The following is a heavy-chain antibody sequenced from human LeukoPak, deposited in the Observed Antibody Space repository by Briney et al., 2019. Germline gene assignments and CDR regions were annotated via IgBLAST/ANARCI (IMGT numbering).Heavy chain of an antibody. CDR3: ARHLPMVRGVTKKDNWFDP. D-gene: IGHD3-10*01. J-gene: IGHJ5*02. Sequence: SVKVSCKASGGTFSSYAISWVRQAPGQGLEWMGGIIPIFGTANYAQKFQGRVTITADESTSTAYMELSSLRSEDTAVYYCARHLPMVRGVTKKDNWFDPWGQGTLVTASS. CDR1: GGTFSSYA. CDR2: IIPIFGTA. V-gene: IGHV1-69*13.